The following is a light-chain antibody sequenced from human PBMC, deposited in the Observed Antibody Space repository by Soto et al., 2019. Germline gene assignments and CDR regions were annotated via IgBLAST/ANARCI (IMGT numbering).Light chain of an antibody. CDR3: LQTMSTPT. CDR1: QRVSAF. CDR2: DVS. J-gene: IGKJ3*01. Sequence: DIQMTQSPSSLSASVGDRVTITCRASQRVSAFLNWYQQKPGEAPKLLIFDVSVLESGVPSRFSGSGSGTDFTLTISSLQPEDFATYFCLQTMSTPTFGPGTKVDIK. V-gene: IGKV1-39*01.